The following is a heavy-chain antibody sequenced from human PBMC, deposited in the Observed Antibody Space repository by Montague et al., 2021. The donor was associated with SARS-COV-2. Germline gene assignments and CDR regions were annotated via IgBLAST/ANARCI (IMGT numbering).Heavy chain of an antibody. J-gene: IGHJ5*02. V-gene: IGHV3-21*01. CDR3: ARDDYVWGSYRYKEYNWFDP. D-gene: IGHD3-16*02. CDR2: ISSSSSYT. Sequence: SLRLSCAASGFTFSSYSMNWVRQAPGKGLEWVSSISSSSSYTYYADSVKGRFTISRDNAKNSLYLQMNSPRAEDTAVYYCARDDYVWGSYRYKEYNWFDPWGQGTLVTVSS. CDR1: GFTFSSYS.